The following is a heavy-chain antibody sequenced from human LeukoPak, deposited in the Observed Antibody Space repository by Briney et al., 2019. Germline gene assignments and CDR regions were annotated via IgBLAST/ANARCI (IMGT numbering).Heavy chain of an antibody. CDR2: ISSSGSTI. V-gene: IGHV3-11*01. CDR3: ARVRGVPNWFDP. Sequence: PGGSLRLSCSASGFTFSDYYVSWIRQAPGKGLEWVSYISSSGSTIYYADSVKGRFTISRDNAKNSLYLQMNSLRAEDTAVYYCARVRGVPNWFDPWGQGTLVTVSS. J-gene: IGHJ5*02. CDR1: GFTFSDYY. D-gene: IGHD3-10*01.